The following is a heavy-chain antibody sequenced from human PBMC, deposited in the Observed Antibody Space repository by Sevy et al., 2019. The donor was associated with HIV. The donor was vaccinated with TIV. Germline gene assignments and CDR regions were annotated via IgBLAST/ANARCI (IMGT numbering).Heavy chain of an antibody. J-gene: IGHJ6*02. CDR2: ISRSGTTT. CDR1: GLSFSKYS. Sequence: GGSLRLSCAASGLSFSKYSFNWVRQAPEKGLEWISHISRSGTTTYYAESVKGRFTVSRDNAKNSLYLQMSSLRDEDTAVYYCARDYDFWSGYTALSYYSLSYYYGMDVWGQGTTVTVSS. V-gene: IGHV3-48*02. D-gene: IGHD3-3*01. CDR3: ARDYDFWSGYTALSYYSLSYYYGMDV.